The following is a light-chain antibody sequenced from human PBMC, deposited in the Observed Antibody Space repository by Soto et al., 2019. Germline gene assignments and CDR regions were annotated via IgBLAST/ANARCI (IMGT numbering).Light chain of an antibody. CDR2: GAT. CDR3: QLYGVSSPRIN. CDR1: QTVSASY. Sequence: EIVLTQCPGTLSLSPGEKATLSCRGSQTVSASYLAWYQQKPGQAPRLLIYGATNRIIGIPDRFSGSVSGTDFTLTISRLEPEDFAVYYCQLYGVSSPRINVGQGTRLEIK. J-gene: IGKJ5*01. V-gene: IGKV3-20*01.